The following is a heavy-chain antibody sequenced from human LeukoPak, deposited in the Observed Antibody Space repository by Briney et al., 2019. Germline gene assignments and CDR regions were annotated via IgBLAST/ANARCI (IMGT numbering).Heavy chain of an antibody. Sequence: GGSLRLSCAASGFTVSSNYMSWVRQAPGKGLEWVSVIYSGGSTYYADSVKGRFTISRDNSKNTLYLQMNSLRAEDTAVYYCARGRWSGYSYGYDYWGQGTLVTVSS. CDR3: ARGRWSGYSYGYDY. CDR1: GFTVSSNY. CDR2: IYSGGST. V-gene: IGHV3-53*01. J-gene: IGHJ4*02. D-gene: IGHD5-18*01.